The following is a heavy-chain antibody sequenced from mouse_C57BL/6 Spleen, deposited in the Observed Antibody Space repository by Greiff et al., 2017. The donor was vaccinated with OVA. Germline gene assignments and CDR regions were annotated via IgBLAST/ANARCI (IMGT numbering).Heavy chain of an antibody. J-gene: IGHJ1*03. Sequence: QVQLKESGAELARPGASVKLSCKASGYTFTSYGISWVKQRTGQGLEWIGEIYPRSGNTYYNEKFKGKATLTADKSSSTAYMELRSLTSEDSAVYFCARSRYDYGYWYFDVWGTGTTVTVSS. CDR2: IYPRSGNT. CDR3: ARSRYDYGYWYFDV. V-gene: IGHV1-81*01. CDR1: GYTFTSYG. D-gene: IGHD2-4*01.